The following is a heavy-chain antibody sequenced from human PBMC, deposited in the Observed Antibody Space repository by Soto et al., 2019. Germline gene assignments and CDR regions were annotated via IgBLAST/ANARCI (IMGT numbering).Heavy chain of an antibody. Sequence: ASVKVSCNASGYTFTRYAMHWVRQAPGQRLEWMGWINAGNGNTKYSQKFQGRVTITADKFTNTVYMELSSLRTDDTAAYYCVRVVAIPGYPDNWGQGTLVTGCS. CDR1: GYTFTRYA. CDR3: VRVVAIPGYPDN. V-gene: IGHV1-3*01. CDR2: INAGNGNT. D-gene: IGHD5-12*01. J-gene: IGHJ4*02.